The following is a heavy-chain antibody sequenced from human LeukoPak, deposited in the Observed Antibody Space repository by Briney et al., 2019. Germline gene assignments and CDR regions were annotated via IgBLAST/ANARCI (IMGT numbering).Heavy chain of an antibody. D-gene: IGHD1-26*01. V-gene: IGHV3-7*05. Sequence: PGGSLRLSCAASGFTFNNYWMTWVRQAPGKGLEWLANIKQDGSEQYYVDSVKGRFTISRDNTKNSLYLQMNSLRAEDTAVYYCARAGKSGSYPFDYWGQGSLVTVSS. J-gene: IGHJ4*02. CDR3: ARAGKSGSYPFDY. CDR2: IKQDGSEQ. CDR1: GFTFNNYW.